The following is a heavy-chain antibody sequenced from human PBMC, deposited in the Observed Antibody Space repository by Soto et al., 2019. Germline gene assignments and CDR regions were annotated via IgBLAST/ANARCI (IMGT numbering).Heavy chain of an antibody. Sequence: EVQLVESGGGLVKPGGSLRLSCAASGFTFSSYSMNGVRQAPGKGMEWVSSISSSSSYIYYADSVKGRFTISRDNAKSSLDLQMNSLRAEDTAVYYCARDPHCSGGSCSGYWGQGPLVTVSS. CDR2: ISSSSSYI. CDR1: GFTFSSYS. V-gene: IGHV3-21*01. J-gene: IGHJ4*02. D-gene: IGHD2-15*01. CDR3: ARDPHCSGGSCSGY.